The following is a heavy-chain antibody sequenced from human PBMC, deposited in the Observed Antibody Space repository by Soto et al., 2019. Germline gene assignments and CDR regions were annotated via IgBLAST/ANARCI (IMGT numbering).Heavy chain of an antibody. CDR3: APDRGVITVSSKPLGEWFDP. CDR1: GVAIDTFF. V-gene: IGHV4-59*01. J-gene: IGHJ5*02. Sequence: QVQLQESGPGLLRPSETLSLTCTVSGVAIDTFFWSWIRQTPGKGLEWIGYVSQGGAAAYMAVGETPGYQTSLENRTPLSTDLTKNPFSLKVTPVTAAEPAVLSWAPDRGVITVSSKPLGEWFDPWGQGTLVTVSS. CDR2: VSQGGAA. D-gene: IGHD3-10*01.